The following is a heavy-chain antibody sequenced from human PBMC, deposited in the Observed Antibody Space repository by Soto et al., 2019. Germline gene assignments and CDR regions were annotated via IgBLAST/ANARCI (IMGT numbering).Heavy chain of an antibody. CDR1: GFTFSSYG. J-gene: IGHJ3*02. Sequence: GGSLRLSCAASGFTFSSYGMHWVRQAPGKGLEWVAVIWYDGSNKYYADSVKGRFTISRDNSKNTLYLQMNSLRAEDTAVYYCASDIHLNHAFDIWGQGTMVTVSS. CDR3: ASDIHLNHAFDI. CDR2: IWYDGSNK. V-gene: IGHV3-33*01.